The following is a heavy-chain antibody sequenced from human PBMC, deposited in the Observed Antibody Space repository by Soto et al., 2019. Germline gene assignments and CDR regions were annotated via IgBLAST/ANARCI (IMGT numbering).Heavy chain of an antibody. CDR1: GFTFSNYW. J-gene: IGHJ4*02. CDR3: ARDDLGIVAKIFVY. D-gene: IGHD5-12*01. Sequence: GGSLRLSCAASGFTFSNYWMTWVRQAPGKGLEWVANIKQDGSAKYYVDSVKGRFTISRDNAKNSLFLQMNSLRAEDTAVYYCARDDLGIVAKIFVYWGQGTQVTLSS. CDR2: IKQDGSAK. V-gene: IGHV3-7*05.